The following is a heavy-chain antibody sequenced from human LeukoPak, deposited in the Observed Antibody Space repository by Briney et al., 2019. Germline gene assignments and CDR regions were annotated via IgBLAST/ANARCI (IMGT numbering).Heavy chain of an antibody. V-gene: IGHV3-7*01. CDR2: IKQDGSEK. D-gene: IGHD4-23*01. CDR3: ARGMAPPIDRWTPFDAFDI. Sequence: QPGGSLRLSCAASGFTFSSYWMSWVRQAPGKGLEWVANIKQDGSEKYYVDSVKGRFTIFRDNAKNSLYLQMNSLRAEDTAVYYCARGMAPPIDRWTPFDAFDIWGQGTMVTVSS. J-gene: IGHJ3*02. CDR1: GFTFSSYW.